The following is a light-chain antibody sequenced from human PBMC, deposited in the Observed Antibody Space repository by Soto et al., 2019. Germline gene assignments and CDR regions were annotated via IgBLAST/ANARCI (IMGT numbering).Light chain of an antibody. V-gene: IGKV3-11*01. J-gene: IGKJ4*01. CDR3: QQRRNWIT. CDR2: DAS. Sequence: EIVLTQSPATLSLSPGQRATLSCRASQSIGNYLAWYQQKPGQAPRLLMYDASTRATGIPARFSGSGSGTDFTLTTSSLEPEDFAVYHCQQRRNWITFGGGTKVEIK. CDR1: QSIGNY.